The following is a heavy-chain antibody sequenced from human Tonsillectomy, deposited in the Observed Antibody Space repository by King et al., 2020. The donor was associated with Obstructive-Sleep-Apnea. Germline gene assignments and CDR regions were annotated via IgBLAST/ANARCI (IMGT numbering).Heavy chain of an antibody. V-gene: IGHV3-23*04. CDR1: GFTFSSHA. D-gene: IGHD1-26*01. J-gene: IGHJ4*02. CDR2: IIGGGGGA. Sequence: VQLVESGGGFGQPGGSLRLSCAASGFTFSSHAMSWVRPAPGKGLEWVSSIIGGGGGAYYAESVKGRVTLSRDNSKNTLYLQMNSLRAEDTAVYYCAKSSSGSYQMELDHWGQGTLVTVSS. CDR3: AKSSSGSYQMELDH.